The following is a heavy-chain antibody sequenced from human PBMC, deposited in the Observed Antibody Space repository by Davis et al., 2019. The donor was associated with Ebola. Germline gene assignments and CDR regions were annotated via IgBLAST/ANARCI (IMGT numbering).Heavy chain of an antibody. Sequence: GGSLRLSCAASGFTFDDYAMHWVRQTPGRGLEWVAGISWSSDSIAYADSVKGRFTISRDNAKNSLYLQMNSLRADDTAVYYCARDAGITIFGVVIMQPYYYGMDVWGQGTTVTVSS. J-gene: IGHJ6*02. CDR2: ISWSSDSI. D-gene: IGHD3-3*01. CDR3: ARDAGITIFGVVIMQPYYYGMDV. CDR1: GFTFDDYA. V-gene: IGHV3-9*01.